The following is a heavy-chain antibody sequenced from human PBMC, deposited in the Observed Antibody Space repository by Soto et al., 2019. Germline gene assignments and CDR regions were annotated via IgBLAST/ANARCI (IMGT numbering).Heavy chain of an antibody. Sequence: LRLSCAASGFTFSSYWMSWVRQAPGKGLEWVANIKQDGSEKYYVDSVKGRFTISRDNAKNSLYLQMNSLRAEDTAVYYCARSPDYDFWSERRFDYWGQGTLVTVSS. V-gene: IGHV3-7*01. CDR1: GFTFSSYW. CDR2: IKQDGSEK. CDR3: ARSPDYDFWSERRFDY. J-gene: IGHJ4*02. D-gene: IGHD3-3*01.